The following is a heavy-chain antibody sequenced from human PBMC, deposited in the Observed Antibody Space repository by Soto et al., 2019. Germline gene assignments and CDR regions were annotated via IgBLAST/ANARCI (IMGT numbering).Heavy chain of an antibody. J-gene: IGHJ4*02. V-gene: IGHV3-48*02. D-gene: IGHD3-16*01. Sequence: EVQLVESGGGLVQPGGSLRLSCAASGFTFSSYSMNWVRQAPGKGLEWVSYISSSSSTIYYADSVKGRFTISRDNAKNSLYLQMNSLRDEDTAVYYCARDLVMITFGGVMYQSWGQGTLVTVSS. CDR1: GFTFSSYS. CDR3: ARDLVMITFGGVMYQS. CDR2: ISSSSSTI.